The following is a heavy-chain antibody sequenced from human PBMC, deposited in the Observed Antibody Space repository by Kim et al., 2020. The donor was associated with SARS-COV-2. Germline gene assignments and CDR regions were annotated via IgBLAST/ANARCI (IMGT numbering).Heavy chain of an antibody. CDR3: ARGDYYDSSGYYYAFDY. J-gene: IGHJ4*02. V-gene: IGHV5-51*01. D-gene: IGHD3-22*01. CDR1: GYSFTSYW. Sequence: ESLKISCKGSGYSFTSYWIGWVRQMPGKGLEWMGIIYPGDSDTRYSPSFQGQVTISADKSISTAYLQWSSLKASDTAMYYCARGDYYDSSGYYYAFDYWGQGTLVTVSS. CDR2: IYPGDSDT.